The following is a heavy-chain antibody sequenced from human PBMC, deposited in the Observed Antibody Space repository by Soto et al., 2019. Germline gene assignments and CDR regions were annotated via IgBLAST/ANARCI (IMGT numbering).Heavy chain of an antibody. CDR3: AREPPRATAGLNYFDP. CDR2: ISPFNGHT. CDR1: GYTFTNFG. V-gene: IGHV1-18*01. Sequence: ASVKVSCKASGYTFTNFGISWVRQAPGQGLEWVGWISPFNGHTHYAQKFQGRLTLTTDTATTTGFLELRSLGSDDTAVYYCAREPPRATAGLNYFDPWGQGTLVTVSS. J-gene: IGHJ5*02. D-gene: IGHD6-13*01.